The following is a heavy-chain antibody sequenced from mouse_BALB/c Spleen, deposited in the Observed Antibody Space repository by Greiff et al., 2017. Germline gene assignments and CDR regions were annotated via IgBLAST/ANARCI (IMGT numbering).Heavy chain of an antibody. CDR2: ISSGSSTI. CDR1: GFTFSSFG. Sequence: EVHLVESGGGLVQPGGSRKLSCAASGFTFSSFGMHWVRQAPEKGLEWAAYISSGSSTIYYADTVKGRFTISRDNPKNTLFLQMTSLRSEDTAMYYCARTTATGAMDYWGQGTSVTVSS. J-gene: IGHJ4*01. CDR3: ARTTATGAMDY. D-gene: IGHD1-2*01. V-gene: IGHV5-17*02.